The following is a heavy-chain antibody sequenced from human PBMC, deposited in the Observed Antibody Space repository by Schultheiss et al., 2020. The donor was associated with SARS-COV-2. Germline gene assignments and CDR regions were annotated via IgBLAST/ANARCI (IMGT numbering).Heavy chain of an antibody. J-gene: IGHJ5*02. CDR3: VRDRSWWTPYNCFDL. CDR1: GFTFDDYA. D-gene: IGHD2-15*01. V-gene: IGHV3-9*01. CDR2: ISWNSGSI. Sequence: GGSLRLSCAASGFTFDDYAMHWVRQAPGKGLEWVSGISWNSGSIGYADSVKGRFTISRDNANNSLYLQMHSLRAEDTAVYYCVRDRSWWTPYNCFDLWGRGTLVTVSS.